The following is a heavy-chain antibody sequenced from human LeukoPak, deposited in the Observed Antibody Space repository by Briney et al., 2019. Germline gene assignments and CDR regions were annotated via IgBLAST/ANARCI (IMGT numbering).Heavy chain of an antibody. CDR1: GGSISSYY. CDR2: IYYSGST. J-gene: IGHJ3*02. D-gene: IGHD3-9*01. CDR3: ARDKSDILTGYLDAFDI. Sequence: PSETLSLTCTVSGGSISSYYWSWIRQPPGKGLEWIGYIYYSGSTNYNPSLKSRVTISVDTSKNQFSLKLSSVTAADTAVYYCARDKSDILTGYLDAFDIWGQGTMVTVSS. V-gene: IGHV4-59*01.